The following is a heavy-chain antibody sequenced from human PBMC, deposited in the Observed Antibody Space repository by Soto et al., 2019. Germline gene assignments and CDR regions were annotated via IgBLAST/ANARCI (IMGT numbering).Heavy chain of an antibody. CDR1: GDSISSYY. Sequence: QVQLQESGPGLVKPSETLSLTCTVSGDSISSYYWTWIRQPPGEGLEWIGSIYDSGRTYYNPSLKSRVTISVDTSKNQFSLRLSSVSAADTAVYYCARGTIPYYYYGMDVWGQGATVTVSS. D-gene: IGHD3-10*01. V-gene: IGHV4-59*01. CDR2: IYDSGRT. J-gene: IGHJ6*02. CDR3: ARGTIPYYYYGMDV.